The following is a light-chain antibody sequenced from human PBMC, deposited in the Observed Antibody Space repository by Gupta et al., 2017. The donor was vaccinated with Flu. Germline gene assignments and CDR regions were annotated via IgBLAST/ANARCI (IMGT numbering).Light chain of an antibody. V-gene: IGKV4-1*01. Sequence: DIVMTQSPDSLAVSLGERATINCKSSQSVLYSSNNKNYLAWYQQKPGQPPKLLIYWASTRESGVPDRFSGSGSGTDFTLTISSLQAEDVAVYYCQQEDSTPNTFGQGTKMDIK. CDR1: QSVLYSSNNKNY. CDR2: WAS. J-gene: IGKJ2*01. CDR3: QQEDSTPNT.